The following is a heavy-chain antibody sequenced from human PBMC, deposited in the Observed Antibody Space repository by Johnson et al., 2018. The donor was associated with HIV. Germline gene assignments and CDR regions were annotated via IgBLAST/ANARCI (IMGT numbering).Heavy chain of an antibody. CDR1: GFTFSTYA. Sequence: MQLVESGGGLVQPGGSLRLSCAASGFTFSTYAMSWVRQAPGKGLEWVSAISGSGGSTYFADSVKGRFTISRDNSKNTLYLQMNSLRAEDTAVYYCAKDPYYETSAYYDDAFDIWGQGTMVTVSS. CDR2: ISGSGGST. V-gene: IGHV3-23*04. D-gene: IGHD3-22*01. J-gene: IGHJ3*02. CDR3: AKDPYYETSAYYDDAFDI.